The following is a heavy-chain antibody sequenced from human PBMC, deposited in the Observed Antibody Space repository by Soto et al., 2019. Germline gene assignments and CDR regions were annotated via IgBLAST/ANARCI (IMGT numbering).Heavy chain of an antibody. J-gene: IGHJ6*02. CDR3: AKGARDGYNSGYYGMDV. V-gene: IGHV3-43*01. CDR2: ISWDGGST. Sequence: GGSLRLSCAASGFTFDDYTMHWVRQAPGKGLEWVSLISWDGGSTYYADSVKGRFTISRDNSKNSLYLQMNSLRTEDTALYYCAKGARDGYNSGYYGMDVWGQGTKVTVYS. CDR1: GFTFDDYT. D-gene: IGHD5-12*01.